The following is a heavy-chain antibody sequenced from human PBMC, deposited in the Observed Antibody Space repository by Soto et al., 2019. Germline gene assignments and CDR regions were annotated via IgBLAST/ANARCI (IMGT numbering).Heavy chain of an antibody. V-gene: IGHV2-5*02. D-gene: IGHD3-10*01. CDR3: VRLLWFGEST. CDR2: IYWDGDT. CDR1: GFSLSTSGVG. J-gene: IGHJ4*02. Sequence: QITLKESGPTLVKPTQTLTLTCTISGFSLSTSGVGVGWIRQPPGKALDWLALIYWDGDTRYSTSLTSRLTITKDTSKNQVVLTMTNMDPGDTATYYCVRLLWFGESTWGQGTLVTVSS.